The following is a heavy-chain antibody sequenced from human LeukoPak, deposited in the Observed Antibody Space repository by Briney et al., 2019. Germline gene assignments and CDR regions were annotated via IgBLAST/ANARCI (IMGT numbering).Heavy chain of an antibody. D-gene: IGHD3-9*01. V-gene: IGHV3-9*01. CDR2: ISWNSGSI. CDR3: AKDIRYFDWSTHAFDI. Sequence: PGGSLRLSCAASGFTFDDYAMHWVRQAPGKGLEWVSGISWNSGSIGYADSVKGRFTISRDNAKNSLYLQMNSLRAEDTALYYCAKDIRYFDWSTHAFDIWGQGTMVTVSS. J-gene: IGHJ3*02. CDR1: GFTFDDYA.